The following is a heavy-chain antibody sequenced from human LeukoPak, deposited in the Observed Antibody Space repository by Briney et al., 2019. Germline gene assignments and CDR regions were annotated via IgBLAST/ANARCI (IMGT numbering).Heavy chain of an antibody. D-gene: IGHD2-2*02. CDR3: ARESGSLVPAAIGDAFDI. CDR1: GGTFSSYA. V-gene: IGHV1-69*05. J-gene: IGHJ3*02. Sequence: SVKVSCKASGGTFSSYAISWVREAPGQGLEWMGGIIPIFGTANYAQKSQGRVTITTDESTSTAYMELSSLRSEDTAVYYCARESGSLVPAAIGDAFDIWGQGTMVTVSS. CDR2: IIPIFGTA.